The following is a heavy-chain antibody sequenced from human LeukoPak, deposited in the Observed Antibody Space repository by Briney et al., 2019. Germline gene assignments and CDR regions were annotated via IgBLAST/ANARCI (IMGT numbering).Heavy chain of an antibody. V-gene: IGHV1-2*02. CDR3: ARGHDNTGYNYFDY. CDR1: GYIFTDYY. CDR2: INPLSGGT. Sequence: SVKVSCKASGYIFTDYYIHWVRQAPGQGLQRMGWINPLSGGTNYAQKFRGRVTMTRDTSIATIYMDLSSLMSDDTAVYYCARGHDNTGYNYFDYWGQGTLVTVSS. D-gene: IGHD5-18*01. J-gene: IGHJ4*02.